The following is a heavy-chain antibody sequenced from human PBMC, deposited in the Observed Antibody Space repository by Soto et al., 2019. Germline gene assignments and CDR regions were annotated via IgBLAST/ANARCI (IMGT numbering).Heavy chain of an antibody. CDR1: GGSISSGGYS. CDR2: IYHSGST. D-gene: IGHD4-17*01. Sequence: SETLSLTCAVSGGSISSGGYSWSWIRQPPGKGLEWIGYIYHSGSTYYNPSLKSRVTISVDRSKNQFSLKLSSVTAADTAVYYCAREETTVISAFDIWGQGTMVTVSS. CDR3: AREETTVISAFDI. J-gene: IGHJ3*02. V-gene: IGHV4-30-2*01.